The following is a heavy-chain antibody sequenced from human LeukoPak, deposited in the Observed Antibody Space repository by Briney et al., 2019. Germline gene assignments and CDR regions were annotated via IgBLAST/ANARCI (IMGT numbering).Heavy chain of an antibody. CDR3: AKGLGSNWYFFDY. D-gene: IGHD6-13*01. V-gene: IGHV3-23*01. Sequence: VGSLRLSCAASGFTFSSYAMNWARQAPGKGLEWASSVSGSGSSTFYADSVKGRFTISRDNSKNTLYLQMNSLRAEDTAVYYCAKGLGSNWYFFDYWGQGTLVTVSS. J-gene: IGHJ4*02. CDR2: VSGSGSST. CDR1: GFTFSSYA.